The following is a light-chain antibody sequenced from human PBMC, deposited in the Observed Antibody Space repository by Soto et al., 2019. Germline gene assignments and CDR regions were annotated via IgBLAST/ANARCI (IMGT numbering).Light chain of an antibody. V-gene: IGLV2-8*01. J-gene: IGLJ2*01. CDR2: DVS. CDR3: SSYACSNNLV. Sequence: QSALTQPPSASGSPGQSVTISCTGTSSDVGGYNYVSWYQQHPGKAPKLMIYDVSKRPSGVPDRFSGSKSGNAASLTVSGLQAEDEGDYYCSSYACSNNLVFGGGTKLTVL. CDR1: SSDVGGYNY.